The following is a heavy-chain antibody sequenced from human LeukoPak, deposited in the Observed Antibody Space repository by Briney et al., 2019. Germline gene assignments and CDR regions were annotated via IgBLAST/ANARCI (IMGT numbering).Heavy chain of an antibody. D-gene: IGHD5-12*01. CDR2: ITSSSTYI. V-gene: IGHV3-21*01. CDR1: GFTFSSYS. J-gene: IGHJ4*02. CDR3: ARVHSGLFDY. Sequence: GGSLRLSCAASGFTFSSYSMNWVRQAPGKGLEWVSSITSSSTYIYYAESVKGQFTISRDNAKNSLYLQMNSLRAEDTAVYYCARVHSGLFDYWGQGTLVTVSS.